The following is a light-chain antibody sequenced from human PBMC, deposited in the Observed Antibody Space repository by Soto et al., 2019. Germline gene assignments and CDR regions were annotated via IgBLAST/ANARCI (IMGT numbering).Light chain of an antibody. J-gene: IGKJ4*01. CDR2: KAS. Sequence: DIQMTQSPSTLSGSVGDRVTISCRASQTISSWLAWYQQKPGKAPKLLIYKASTLKSGVPSRFSGSGSGTEFILTISSLQPDDFATYYCQQSHSIPLTFGGGTKVDIK. CDR1: QTISSW. V-gene: IGKV1-5*03. CDR3: QQSHSIPLT.